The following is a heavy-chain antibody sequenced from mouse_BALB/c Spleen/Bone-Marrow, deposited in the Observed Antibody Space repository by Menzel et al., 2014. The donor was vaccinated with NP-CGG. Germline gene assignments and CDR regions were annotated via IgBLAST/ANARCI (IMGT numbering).Heavy chain of an antibody. CDR3: ALYYDYDVGY. D-gene: IGHD2-4*01. J-gene: IGHJ2*01. Sequence: VQLKESAAELVKPWASVKLSCTASGFNIKDTYMHWVKQRPEQGLEWIGRIDPANGNTKYDPKFQGKATITADTSSNTAYLQLSSLTSEDTAVYYCALYYDYDVGYWGQGTTLTVSS. V-gene: IGHV14-3*02. CDR1: GFNIKDTY. CDR2: IDPANGNT.